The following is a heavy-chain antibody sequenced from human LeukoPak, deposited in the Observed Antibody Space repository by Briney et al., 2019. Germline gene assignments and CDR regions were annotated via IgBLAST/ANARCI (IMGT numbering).Heavy chain of an antibody. D-gene: IGHD2-2*01. CDR1: GFTFSSYA. CDR3: ARDAYCTSASCRRDFDS. V-gene: IGHV3-23*01. Sequence: GGSLRLSCAVSGFTFSSYAISWVRQAPGTGLQWVSAISGSGYNTYYADSVKGRFTIPRDNSKSTLYLQMDSLRAEDTAVYYCARDAYCTSASCRRDFDSWGQGTLVTVSS. CDR2: ISGSGYNT. J-gene: IGHJ4*02.